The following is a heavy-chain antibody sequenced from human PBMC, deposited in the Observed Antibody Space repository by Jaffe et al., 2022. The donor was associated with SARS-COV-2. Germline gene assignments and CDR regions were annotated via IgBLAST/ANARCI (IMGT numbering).Heavy chain of an antibody. V-gene: IGHV4-34*01. D-gene: IGHD3-10*01. J-gene: IGHJ4*02. CDR3: ARGPTRNRVFDY. CDR2: INHTGGT. Sequence: QVQLHQWGAGLLKPSETLSLTCAVYGGSFSAYYWSWVRQPPGKGLEWIGEINHTGGTHYNPSLKSRVTMSIDTSKNQFFLNLASVTAADTAVYFCARGPTRNRVFDYWAQGALVTVSS. CDR1: GGSFSAYY.